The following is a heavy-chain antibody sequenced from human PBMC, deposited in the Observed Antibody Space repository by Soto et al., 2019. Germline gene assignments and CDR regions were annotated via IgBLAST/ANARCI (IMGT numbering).Heavy chain of an antibody. CDR3: ARGGWRHIDY. V-gene: IGHV4-59*08. CDR1: GGSISTYY. D-gene: IGHD3-3*01. Sequence: SETLSLTCTVSGGSISTYYWSWIRQPPGKGLEWIGYFYYSGSTNYNPSLKSRVTISVDTSKNQFSLKLSSVTAADTAVYYCARGGWRHIDYWGQGTLVTVPQ. CDR2: FYYSGST. J-gene: IGHJ4*02.